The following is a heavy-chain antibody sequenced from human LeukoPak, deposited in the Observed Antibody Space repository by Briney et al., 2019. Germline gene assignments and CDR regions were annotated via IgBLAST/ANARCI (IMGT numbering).Heavy chain of an antibody. V-gene: IGHV3-30-3*01. CDR2: ISYDGTNK. CDR3: ARSSYCGGDCYTGQFDY. J-gene: IGHJ4*02. D-gene: IGHD2-21*02. Sequence: GGSLRLSCAASGFTFSSYAMSWVRQAPGKGLEWVAVISYDGTNKYYADSVKGRFSISRDNSKKTVYLQMNSLRPEDTAVYYCARSSYCGGDCYTGQFDYWGQGTLVTVSS. CDR1: GFTFSSYA.